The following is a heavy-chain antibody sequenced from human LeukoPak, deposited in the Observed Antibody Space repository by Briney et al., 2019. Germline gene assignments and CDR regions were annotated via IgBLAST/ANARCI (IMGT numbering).Heavy chain of an antibody. CDR2: ISYDGSNK. J-gene: IGHJ4*02. D-gene: IGHD5-18*01. Sequence: GGSLRLSCAASGFTLSNHWMIWVRQAPGKGLEWVAVISYDGSNKYYADSVKGRFTISRDNSKNTLYLQMNSLRAEDTAVYYCAKEVDTANYWGQGTLVTVSS. CDR1: GFTLSNHW. CDR3: AKEVDTANY. V-gene: IGHV3-30*18.